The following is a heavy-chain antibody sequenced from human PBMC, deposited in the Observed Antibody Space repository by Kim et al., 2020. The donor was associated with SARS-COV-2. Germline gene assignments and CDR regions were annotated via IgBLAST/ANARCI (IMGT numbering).Heavy chain of an antibody. CDR2: IDPNSGGT. Sequence: ASVKVSCKASGYPFTGYYIHWVRQAPGQGLEWMGWIDPNSGGTNYAQKYQGRVTLTRDTSITTAYMELSRLRSDDTAFYYCAMWLLGELVGSYWGQGTLVTVSS. CDR1: GYPFTGYY. CDR3: AMWLLGELVGSY. D-gene: IGHD3-16*01. J-gene: IGHJ4*02. V-gene: IGHV1-2*02.